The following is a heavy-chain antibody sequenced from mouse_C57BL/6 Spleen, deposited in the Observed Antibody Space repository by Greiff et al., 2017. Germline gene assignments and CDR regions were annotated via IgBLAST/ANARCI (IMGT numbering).Heavy chain of an antibody. V-gene: IGHV5-6*01. CDR3: ARQEKTGTGFDY. CDR1: GFTFSSYG. Sequence: EVKLVESGGDLVKPGGSLKLSCAASGFTFSSYGMSWVRQTPDKRLEWVATISSGGSYTYYPDSVKGRFTIFRDNAKNTLYLQMSSLKSEDTAMYYCARQEKTGTGFDYWGQGTTLTVSS. D-gene: IGHD4-1*01. CDR2: ISSGGSYT. J-gene: IGHJ2*01.